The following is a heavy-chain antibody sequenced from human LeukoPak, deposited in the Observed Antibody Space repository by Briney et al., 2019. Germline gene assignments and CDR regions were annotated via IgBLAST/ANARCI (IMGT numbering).Heavy chain of an antibody. J-gene: IGHJ6*03. CDR2: ISPSGST. V-gene: IGHV4-61*02. CDR1: GGSINGGNYY. D-gene: IGHD3-16*01. CDR3: ARLGGVPDPYYMDV. Sequence: PSQTLSLTCTVSGGSINGGNYYWTWLRQPAGTGLEWIGRISPSGSTNHNPSLTSRVTISVDTSKNQFSLKLNFVTAADTAVYYCARLGGVPDPYYMDVWGKGTTVTISS.